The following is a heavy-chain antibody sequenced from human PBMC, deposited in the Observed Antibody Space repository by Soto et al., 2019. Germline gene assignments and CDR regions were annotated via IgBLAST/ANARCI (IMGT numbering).Heavy chain of an antibody. V-gene: IGHV1-69*01. CDR2: IIPMFSTV. Sequence: QMQLVQSGAEVKKPGSSVKVSCKASGGTFSTYPINWLRQAPGQGLEWMGGIIPMFSTVNYAQKFQGRVTITADESTSRSDMELSGLRSENTAVYYCARGVVVVPAARSYFDYGAQGPLVTSSS. D-gene: IGHD2-2*01. CDR3: ARGVVVVPAARSYFDY. J-gene: IGHJ4*02. CDR1: GGTFSTYP.